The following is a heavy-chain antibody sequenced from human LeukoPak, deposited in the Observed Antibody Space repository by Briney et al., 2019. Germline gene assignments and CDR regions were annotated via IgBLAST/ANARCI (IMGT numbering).Heavy chain of an antibody. CDR3: ARSLGYYYDSSGYYSNDAFDI. CDR1: GYTFRSYS. V-gene: IGHV3-21*01. Sequence: GVSQRLSCAASGYTFRSYSMNWVRQAPGKGLEWASPINNSSSYIYYTDSVKGRFTISRDNAKNSLYLQMNSLRAEDTAVYYCARSLGYYYDSSGYYSNDAFDIWGQGTMVTVSS. CDR2: INNSSSYI. D-gene: IGHD3-22*01. J-gene: IGHJ3*02.